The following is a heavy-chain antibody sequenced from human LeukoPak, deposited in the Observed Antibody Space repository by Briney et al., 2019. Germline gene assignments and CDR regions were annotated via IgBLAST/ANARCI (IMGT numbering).Heavy chain of an antibody. V-gene: IGHV4-59*01. CDR1: GGSISTYY. CDR2: IHDSGIT. J-gene: IGHJ4*02. Sequence: SETLSLTCTVSGGSISTYYWTWIRQPPGKGLEWIGYIHDSGITNYNPSLKSRVTISVDTSKNQFSLKSNSVTAADTAVYYCARAEQLALFDYWGQGTLVTVSS. CDR3: ARAEQLALFDY. D-gene: IGHD6-13*01.